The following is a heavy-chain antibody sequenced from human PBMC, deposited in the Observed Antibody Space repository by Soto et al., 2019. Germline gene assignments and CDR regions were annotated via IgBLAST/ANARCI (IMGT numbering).Heavy chain of an antibody. CDR1: GYTFSNYW. J-gene: IGHJ4*02. D-gene: IGHD3-10*01. CDR3: ARHISVGSYYFDY. Sequence: PGESLKISCKGSGYTFSNYWIGWVRQMPGKGLEWMGIIYPGDSDTRYSPSFQGQVTISADKSIRTAYVEWSSLKASDTAMYYCARHISVGSYYFDYWGQGTLVTVSS. CDR2: IYPGDSDT. V-gene: IGHV5-51*01.